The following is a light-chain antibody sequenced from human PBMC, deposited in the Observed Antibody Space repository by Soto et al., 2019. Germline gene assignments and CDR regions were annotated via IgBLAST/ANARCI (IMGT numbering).Light chain of an antibody. V-gene: IGKV1-5*03. CDR2: KES. CDR1: QTISSW. J-gene: IGKJ1*01. CDR3: QNYNSYSEA. Sequence: DLQMTQSPSTLSRSLGDSVTITWRASQTISSWLAWYQQKPGKAPKILIYKESTLKSGVPSRLSGSGSGTELTLTISRLQPDDFATYYCQNYNSYSEACGQGTKVDIK.